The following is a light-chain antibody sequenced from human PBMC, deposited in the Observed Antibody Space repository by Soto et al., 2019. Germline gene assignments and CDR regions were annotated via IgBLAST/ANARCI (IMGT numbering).Light chain of an antibody. CDR2: GAS. CDR1: QSVSSSY. Sequence: EIVLTQSPGTLSLSPGERATLSCRARQSVSSSYLAWYQQKPGQAPRLLIYGASSRATGIPDRLSGSGSGTDFTLTISRLEPEDFAVYYCQQYGSSLLTFGGGTKVEIK. J-gene: IGKJ4*01. CDR3: QQYGSSLLT. V-gene: IGKV3-20*01.